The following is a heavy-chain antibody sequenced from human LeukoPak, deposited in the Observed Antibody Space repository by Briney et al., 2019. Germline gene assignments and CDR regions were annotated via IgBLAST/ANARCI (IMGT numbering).Heavy chain of an antibody. CDR2: ISYDGSNK. CDR1: GFTFSSDG. V-gene: IGHV3-30*03. CDR3: APNFWSGYEGH. D-gene: IGHD3-3*01. Sequence: GGSLRLSCAASGFTFSSDGMHWVRQAPGKGLEWVAVISYDGSNKYYADSVKGRFTISRDNSKNTLYLQMNSLRAEDTAVYYCAPNFWSGYEGHWGQGTLVTVSS. J-gene: IGHJ4*02.